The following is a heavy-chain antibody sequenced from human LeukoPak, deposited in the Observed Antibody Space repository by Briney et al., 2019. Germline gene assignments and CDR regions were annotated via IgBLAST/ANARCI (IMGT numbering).Heavy chain of an antibody. D-gene: IGHD6-13*01. V-gene: IGHV3-48*03. CDR2: ISNIGDII. CDR1: GFTFSNYE. CDR3: AKDATAAAGTVYMDV. J-gene: IGHJ6*03. Sequence: GGSLRLSCAASGFTFSNYEMNWVRQAPREGLEWISHISNIGDIIHYADSVEGRFTISRDNAKNSLYLQMDSLRAEDSAVYYCAKDATAAAGTVYMDVWGKGTTVTVSS.